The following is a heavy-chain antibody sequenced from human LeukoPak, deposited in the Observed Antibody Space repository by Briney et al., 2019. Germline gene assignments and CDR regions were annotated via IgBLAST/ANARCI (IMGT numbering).Heavy chain of an antibody. D-gene: IGHD5-18*01. Sequence: GGSLRLSCAASGFTFSSYAVSWVRQAPGKGLEWVSAISGSGGSTYYADSVKGRFTISRDNSKNTVYLQLSSLRAEDTAVYYCAKRRMVSRWGQGTLVTVSS. J-gene: IGHJ4*02. V-gene: IGHV3-23*01. CDR1: GFTFSSYA. CDR3: AKRRMVSR. CDR2: ISGSGGST.